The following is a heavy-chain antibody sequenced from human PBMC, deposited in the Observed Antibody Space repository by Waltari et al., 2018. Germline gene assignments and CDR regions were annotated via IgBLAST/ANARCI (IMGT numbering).Heavy chain of an antibody. CDR3: ANLMGSGWFDY. CDR2: IYYSGST. V-gene: IGHV4-39*07. D-gene: IGHD6-19*01. Sequence: QLQLQESGPGLVKPSETLSLTCTVSGGSISRRIYSLGWIRQPRGKGLQWIGSIYYSGSTYYNPSLKSRVTISVDTSKNQFSLKLSSVTAADTAVYYCANLMGSGWFDYWGQGTLVTVSS. CDR1: GGSISRRIYS. J-gene: IGHJ4*02.